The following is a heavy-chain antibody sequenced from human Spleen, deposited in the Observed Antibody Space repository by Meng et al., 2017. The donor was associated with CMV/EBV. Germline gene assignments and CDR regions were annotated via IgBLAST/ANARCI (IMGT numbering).Heavy chain of an antibody. D-gene: IGHD6-13*01. CDR1: GFTFSSYA. Sequence: GGSLRLSCAASGFTFSSYAMSWVRQAPGKGLEWVSAISGSGGSTYYADSVKGRFTISRDNSKNRLYLQMNSLRAEDTAIYYCAKDQTAGGTFDSWGQGTLVTVSS. CDR3: AKDQTAGGTFDS. V-gene: IGHV3-23*01. CDR2: ISGSGGST. J-gene: IGHJ4*02.